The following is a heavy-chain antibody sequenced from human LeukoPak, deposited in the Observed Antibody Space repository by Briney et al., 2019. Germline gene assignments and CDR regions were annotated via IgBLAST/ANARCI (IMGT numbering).Heavy chain of an antibody. CDR2: MNPNSGNT. CDR1: GYTFTSYD. V-gene: IGHV1-8*01. D-gene: IGHD3-22*01. CDR3: ARGRLGSGYLAY. J-gene: IGHJ4*02. Sequence: ASVKVSCKASGYTFTSYDINWVRQATGQGLELMGCMNPNSGNTGYAQKFQGRVTMTRNTSISTAYMELSSLRSEDTAVYYCARGRLGSGYLAYWGQGTLVTVSS.